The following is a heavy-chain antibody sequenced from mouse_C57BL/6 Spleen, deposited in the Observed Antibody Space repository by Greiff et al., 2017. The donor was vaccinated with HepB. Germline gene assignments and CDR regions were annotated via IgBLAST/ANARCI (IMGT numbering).Heavy chain of an antibody. D-gene: IGHD1-1*01. Sequence: VQLKESGPGLVKPSQSLSLTCSVTGYSITSGYYWNWIRQFPGNKLEWMGYISYDGSNNYNPSLKNRISITRDTSKNQFFLKLNSVTTEDTATYYCAREGGSSLYYAMDYWGQGTSVTVSS. CDR1: GYSITSGYY. J-gene: IGHJ4*01. CDR3: AREGGSSLYYAMDY. CDR2: ISYDGSN. V-gene: IGHV3-6*01.